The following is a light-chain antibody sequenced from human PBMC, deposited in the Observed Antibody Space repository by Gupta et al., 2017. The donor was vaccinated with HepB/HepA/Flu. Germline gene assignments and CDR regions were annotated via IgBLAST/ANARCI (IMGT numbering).Light chain of an antibody. CDR1: SLRSYY. V-gene: IGLV3-19*01. CDR3: NSRDSSGNHVV. CDR2: GKN. J-gene: IGLJ2*01. Sequence: SSELTQDPAVSVALGQTVRITCHGDSLRSYYASWYQQKPAQAPVLVIYGKNNRPSGIPDRFSGSSSGNTASFTITGAQAEDEADYYCNSRDSSGNHVVFGGGTKLTVL.